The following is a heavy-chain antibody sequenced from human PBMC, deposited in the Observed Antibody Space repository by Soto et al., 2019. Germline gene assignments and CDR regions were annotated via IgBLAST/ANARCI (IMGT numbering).Heavy chain of an antibody. Sequence: EASVKVSCKASGYTFTGYYMHWVRQAPGQGLEWMGWINPNSGGTNYAQKFQGWVTMTRGTSISTAYMELSRLRSDDTAVYYCARASILDYYDSSGYFAFDIWGQGTMVTVSS. J-gene: IGHJ3*02. CDR1: GYTFTGYY. CDR2: INPNSGGT. CDR3: ARASILDYYDSSGYFAFDI. D-gene: IGHD3-22*01. V-gene: IGHV1-2*04.